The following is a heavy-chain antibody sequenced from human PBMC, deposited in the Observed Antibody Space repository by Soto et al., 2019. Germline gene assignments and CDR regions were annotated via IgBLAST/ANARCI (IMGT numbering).Heavy chain of an antibody. Sequence: GRPMRLSCAASEFTISSYAMSWVSKAPGKGLEWVSAISGSGGSTYYADSVKGRFTISRDNSKNTLYLQMNSLRAEDTAVYYCAKDPGHYGDNGLYDYWGQGTLVTVSS. CDR3: AKDPGHYGDNGLYDY. CDR2: ISGSGGST. D-gene: IGHD4-17*01. V-gene: IGHV3-23*01. CDR1: EFTISSYA. J-gene: IGHJ4*02.